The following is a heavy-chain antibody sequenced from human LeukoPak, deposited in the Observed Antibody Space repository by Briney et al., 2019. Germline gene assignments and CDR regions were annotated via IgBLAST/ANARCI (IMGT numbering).Heavy chain of an antibody. Sequence: PGGSLRLPCTASGFTFSNFVMSWVRQAPGKGLEWVSSISDSGGTIYHTDSVKGRFTTSRDNSKKTLYLQMNSLRAEDTAVYYCAKDWAIRGGKGFDSWGQGTLVTVSS. D-gene: IGHD3-16*01. CDR1: GFTFSNFV. V-gene: IGHV3-23*01. CDR2: ISDSGGTI. CDR3: AKDWAIRGGKGFDS. J-gene: IGHJ4*02.